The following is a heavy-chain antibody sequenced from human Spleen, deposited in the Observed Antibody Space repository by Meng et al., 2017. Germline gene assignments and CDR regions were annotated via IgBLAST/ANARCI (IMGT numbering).Heavy chain of an antibody. Sequence: GSLRPSCTVSGGSISSYYWSWIRQPAGKGLEWIGRIYTSGSTNYNPSLKSRVTMSVDTSKNQFSLKLSSVTAADTAVYYCARGRGDYYGSGVGRTYYYYGMDVWGQGTTVTVSS. CDR1: GGSISSYY. CDR2: IYTSGST. D-gene: IGHD3-10*01. CDR3: ARGRGDYYGSGVGRTYYYYGMDV. J-gene: IGHJ6*02. V-gene: IGHV4-4*07.